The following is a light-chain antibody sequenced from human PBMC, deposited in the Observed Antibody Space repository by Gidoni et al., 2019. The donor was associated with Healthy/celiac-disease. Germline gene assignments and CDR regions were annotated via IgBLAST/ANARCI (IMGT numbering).Light chain of an antibody. CDR1: QSVLYSSNNKNY. J-gene: IGKJ4*01. CDR3: QQYYSTPPT. Sequence: DIMMTHSPDSLAVSLGGRATINCNSNQSVLYSSNNKNYLAWYQKKPGQPPKLLIYWASTRESGVSDRFSGSGSATDFTLTISSLQAEDVAVYYCQQYYSTPPTFGGGTKVEIK. CDR2: WAS. V-gene: IGKV4-1*01.